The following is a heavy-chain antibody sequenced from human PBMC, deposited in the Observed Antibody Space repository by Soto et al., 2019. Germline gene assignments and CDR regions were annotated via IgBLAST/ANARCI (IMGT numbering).Heavy chain of an antibody. V-gene: IGHV3-33*01. Sequence: GESLKISCAASGFTFSSYGMHWVRQAPGKGLEWVAVIWYDGSNKYYADSVKGRFTISRDNSKNTLYLQMNSPRAEDTAVYYCARDGEYMSSSIPASQHYYYYYYMDVWGKGTTVTVSS. D-gene: IGHD6-6*01. CDR3: ARDGEYMSSSIPASQHYYYYYYMDV. CDR1: GFTFSSYG. CDR2: IWYDGSNK. J-gene: IGHJ6*03.